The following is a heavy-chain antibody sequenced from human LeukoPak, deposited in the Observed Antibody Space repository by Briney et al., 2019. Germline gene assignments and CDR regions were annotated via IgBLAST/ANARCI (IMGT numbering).Heavy chain of an antibody. Sequence: GGSLRLSCAASGFTFSSYAMSWVRQAPGKGLEWVSAISGSGGSTYYADSVKGRFTISRDNSKNTLYLQMNSLRAEDTAVYYCAKRGGGVSSNWYVINWFDPWGQGTLVTVSS. CDR2: ISGSGGST. V-gene: IGHV3-23*01. CDR3: AKRGGGVSSNWYVINWFDP. CDR1: GFTFSSYA. D-gene: IGHD6-13*01. J-gene: IGHJ5*02.